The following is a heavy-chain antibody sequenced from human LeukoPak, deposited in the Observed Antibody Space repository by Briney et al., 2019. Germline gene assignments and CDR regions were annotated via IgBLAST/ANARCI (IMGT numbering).Heavy chain of an antibody. CDR2: INTNTGNP. D-gene: IGHD3-10*01. V-gene: IGHV7-4-1*02. CDR3: ATTYYYIAGSYSY. J-gene: IGHJ4*02. Sequence: ASVKVSCKASGYAFNKYAMNWVRQAPGQGLEWMGWINTNTGNPTYAQDFTGRFVFSLDTSVSTACLQISSLKAEDTAVYYCATTYYYIAGSYSYWGQGNLVTVSS. CDR1: GYAFNKYA.